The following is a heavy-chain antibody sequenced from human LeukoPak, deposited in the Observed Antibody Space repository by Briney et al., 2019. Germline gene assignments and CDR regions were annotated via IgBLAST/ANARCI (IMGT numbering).Heavy chain of an antibody. CDR2: IKQDGSEM. CDR1: GFTFSSYA. CDR3: ANLNFDGGS. V-gene: IGHV3-7*03. J-gene: IGHJ5*02. D-gene: IGHD3-16*01. Sequence: GGSLRLSCAASGFTFSSYAMHWVRQAPGKGLEWVANIKQDGSEMHYVDSVKGRFTISRDNARNSLYLQMNNLRAEDTAIYYCANLNFDGGSWGQGTLVIVSS.